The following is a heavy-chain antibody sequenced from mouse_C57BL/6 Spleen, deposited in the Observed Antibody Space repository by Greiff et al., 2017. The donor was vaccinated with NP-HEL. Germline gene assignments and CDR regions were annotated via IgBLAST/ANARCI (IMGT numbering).Heavy chain of an antibody. Sequence: EVQLQQSGAELVRPGASVKLSCTASGFNIKDDYMHWVKQRPEQGLEWIGWIDPENGDTEYASKFQGKATITADTSSNTAYLQLSSLTSEDTAVYYCTTWAGTDYWGQGTTLTVSS. CDR1: GFNIKDDY. D-gene: IGHD4-1*01. J-gene: IGHJ2*01. V-gene: IGHV14-4*01. CDR2: IDPENGDT. CDR3: TTWAGTDY.